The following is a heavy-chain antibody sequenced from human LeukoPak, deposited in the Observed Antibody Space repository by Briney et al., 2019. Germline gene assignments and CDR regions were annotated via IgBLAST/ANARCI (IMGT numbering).Heavy chain of an antibody. CDR3: TTHSSGWSLDY. CDR2: IKSKTDGGTT. J-gene: IGHJ4*02. D-gene: IGHD6-19*01. CDR1: GFTFSTYW. Sequence: GGSLRLSCAASGFTFSTYWMSWVRQAPGKGLEWVGRIKSKTDGGTTDYAAPVKGRFTISRDDSKNTLYLQMNSLKTEDTAVYYCTTHSSGWSLDYWGQGTLVTVSS. V-gene: IGHV3-15*01.